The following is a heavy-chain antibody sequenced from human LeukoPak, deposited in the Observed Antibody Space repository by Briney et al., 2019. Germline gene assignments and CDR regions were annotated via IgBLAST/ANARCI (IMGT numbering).Heavy chain of an antibody. CDR1: GFTFSSYW. Sequence: GGSLRLSCAASGFTFSSYWMHWVRQAPGKGLVWVSRINSDGSSTSYADSVKGRFTISRDNAKNSLYLQMNSLRAEDTAVYYCARDGFSERAFDIWGQGTMVTVSS. J-gene: IGHJ3*02. V-gene: IGHV3-74*01. CDR2: INSDGSST. D-gene: IGHD3-10*01. CDR3: ARDGFSERAFDI.